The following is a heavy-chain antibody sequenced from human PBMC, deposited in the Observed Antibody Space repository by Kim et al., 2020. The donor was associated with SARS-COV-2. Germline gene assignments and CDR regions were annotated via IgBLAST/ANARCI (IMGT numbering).Heavy chain of an antibody. CDR1: GLLFDDYA. D-gene: IGHD2-15*01. Sequence: GGSLRLSCAASGLLFDDYAMHWVRQAPGKGLEWVSSISWSGGGLAYADSVKGRFTISRDNAEKSLYLHMNNLKPEDTAIYYCAKAGPCNGGGCLLATYYAMDVWGQGTSVTVSS. J-gene: IGHJ6*02. V-gene: IGHV3-9*01. CDR2: ISWSGGGL. CDR3: AKAGPCNGGGCLLATYYAMDV.